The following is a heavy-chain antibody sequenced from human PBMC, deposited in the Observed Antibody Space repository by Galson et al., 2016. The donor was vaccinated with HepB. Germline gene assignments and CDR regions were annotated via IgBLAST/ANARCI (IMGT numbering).Heavy chain of an antibody. CDR1: GFSFSDYA. CDR3: ARGDSRGSYYFDY. D-gene: IGHD3-22*01. CDR2: IWYDGINK. V-gene: IGHV3-33*01. J-gene: IGHJ4*02. Sequence: SLRLSCAASGFSFSDYAMQWVRQAPGKGLEWVAVIWYDGINKYDEDSVKGRFTISRDNSENTLYLQMNSLRAEDTAVYYCARGDSRGSYYFDYWGQGTLVTVS.